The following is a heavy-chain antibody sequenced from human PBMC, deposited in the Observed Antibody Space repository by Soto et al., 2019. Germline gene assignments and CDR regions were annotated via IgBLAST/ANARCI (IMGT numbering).Heavy chain of an antibody. CDR1: GGSFSGYY. D-gene: IGHD6-19*01. CDR3: ARLGEDSGWPRYIGY. V-gene: IGHV4-34*01. Sequence: SETLSLTCAVYGGSFSGYYWSWIRQPPGKGLEWIGEINHSGSTNYNPSLKSRVTISVDTSKNQFSLKLSSVTAADTAVYYCARLGEDSGWPRYIGYWGRGTLVTVSS. CDR2: INHSGST. J-gene: IGHJ4*02.